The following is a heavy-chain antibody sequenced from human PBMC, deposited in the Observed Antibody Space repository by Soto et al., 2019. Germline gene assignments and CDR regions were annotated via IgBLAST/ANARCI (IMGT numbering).Heavy chain of an antibody. V-gene: IGHV1-69*13. CDR1: GGTFSSYA. CDR3: AGLSSRKQWLTPEYFQH. D-gene: IGHD6-19*01. Sequence: SVKVYCKTAGGTFSSYAISWVRQAPGQGLEWMGGIIPIFGTANYAQKFQGRVTITADESTSTAYMELSSLRSEDTAVYYCAGLSSRKQWLTPEYFQHWGQGTLVTVSS. J-gene: IGHJ1*01. CDR2: IIPIFGTA.